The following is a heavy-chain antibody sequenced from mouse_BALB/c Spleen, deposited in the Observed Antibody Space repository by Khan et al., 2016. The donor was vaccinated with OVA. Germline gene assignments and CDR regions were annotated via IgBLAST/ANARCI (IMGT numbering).Heavy chain of an antibody. D-gene: IGHD2-14*01. Sequence: QVQLQQSGAELARPGASVKMSCKASGYTFTSYTIHWIKKRPGQGLEWIGYINPSNGYTNYNQKFKDKATLTTDKSSTTDYLQLSSLTSDDSAVYNCVRDGAYHRNDGWFAYWGQGTLVTVSA. CDR3: VRDGAYHRNDGWFAY. CDR1: GYTFTSYT. J-gene: IGHJ3*01. CDR2: INPSNGYT. V-gene: IGHV1-4*01.